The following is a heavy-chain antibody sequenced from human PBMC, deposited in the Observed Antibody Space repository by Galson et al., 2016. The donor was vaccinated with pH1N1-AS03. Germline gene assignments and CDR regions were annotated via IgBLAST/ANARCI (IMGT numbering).Heavy chain of an antibody. CDR2: IIPVSGTT. Sequence: KGSGDTFSSYVISWVRQAPGQGLEWLGGIIPVSGTTNYGQKFQGRFTITADKSTTTAFMELTSLGYGDTAVYYCANGKWFGELAYYYYSGMDVWVQGTTFTVSS. CDR1: GDTFSSYV. CDR3: ANGKWFGELAYYYYSGMDV. V-gene: IGHV1-69*06. D-gene: IGHD3-10*01. J-gene: IGHJ6*02.